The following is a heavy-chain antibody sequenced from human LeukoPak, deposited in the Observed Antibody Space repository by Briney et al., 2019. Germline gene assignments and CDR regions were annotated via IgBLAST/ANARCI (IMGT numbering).Heavy chain of an antibody. CDR3: ARGATICGTGYFDF. V-gene: IGHV4-34*01. CDR1: GGSFSRYY. J-gene: IGHJ4*03. D-gene: IGHD1-26*01. Sequence: PSETLSLTCAVYGGSFSRYYWSWIRQSPGKGLEWIAEIDHRGDTNYNPSVKSRVTISVDTSKNQFSLKVRSLSAADTAVYYCARGATICGTGYFDFWGQGTPVTVSS. CDR2: IDHRGDT.